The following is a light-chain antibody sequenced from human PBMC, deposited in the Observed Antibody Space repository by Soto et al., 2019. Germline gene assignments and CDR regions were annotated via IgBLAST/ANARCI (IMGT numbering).Light chain of an antibody. CDR1: NIGSKS. Sequence: SYELTQPPSVSVAPGRTARITCGGNNIGSKSVHWYHQKPGQAPVLVVYNDRARPSGSPERFSGSNSGDTAALTISRVGAGDEATYYCQVWDTTTDHVVFGGGTK. J-gene: IGLJ2*01. CDR2: NDR. CDR3: QVWDTTTDHVV. V-gene: IGLV3-21*02.